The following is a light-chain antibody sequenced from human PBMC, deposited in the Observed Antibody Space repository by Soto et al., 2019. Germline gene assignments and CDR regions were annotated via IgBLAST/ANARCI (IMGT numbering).Light chain of an antibody. Sequence: EIVLTQSPGTLSLSPGERATLSCRASQSLSSTYLAWYQQKPGQAPRLLIYAASSRATGIPDRFSASGSGTDFTLTISRLEPEDFAVYYCHQYGYSPKTFGQGTKVDIK. J-gene: IGKJ1*01. CDR1: QSLSSTY. CDR3: HQYGYSPKT. CDR2: AAS. V-gene: IGKV3-20*01.